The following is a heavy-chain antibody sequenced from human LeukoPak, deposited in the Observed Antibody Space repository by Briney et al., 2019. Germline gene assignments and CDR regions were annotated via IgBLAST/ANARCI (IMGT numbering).Heavy chain of an antibody. Sequence: SETLSLTCTVSGGSISSSTYYWGWIRQPPGKGLEWIGSIYYSGSTYYNPSLKSRVTISVDTSKNQFSLKLSSVTAADTAVYYCASYGSSGYKGAFDIWGQGTMVTVSS. CDR2: IYYSGST. CDR3: ASYGSSGYKGAFDI. V-gene: IGHV4-39*01. D-gene: IGHD3-22*01. CDR1: GGSISSSTYY. J-gene: IGHJ3*02.